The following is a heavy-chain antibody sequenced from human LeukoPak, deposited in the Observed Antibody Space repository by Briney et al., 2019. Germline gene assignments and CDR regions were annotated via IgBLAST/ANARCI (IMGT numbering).Heavy chain of an antibody. CDR3: AKGLGGGYCSGGSCYQTNINYYYMDV. V-gene: IGHV3-7*03. CDR2: IGPDGSEK. Sequence: GGSLRLSCGASGFIFSNYWMSWVRQAPGEGLEWVANIGPDGSEKNSVDSVTGRFTFSRDNAKNSLDLQMNSLRAEDTAVYYCAKGLGGGYCSGGSCYQTNINYYYMDVWGKGTTVTVSS. D-gene: IGHD2-15*01. J-gene: IGHJ6*03. CDR1: GFIFSNYW.